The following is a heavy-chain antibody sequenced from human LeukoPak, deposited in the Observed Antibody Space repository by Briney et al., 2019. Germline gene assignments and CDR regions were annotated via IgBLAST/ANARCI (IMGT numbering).Heavy chain of an antibody. Sequence: PGGSLRLSCAASGFTFSSYSMDWVRQAPGKGLEWVSSISSSSSYIYYADSVKGRFTISRDNAKNSLYLQMNSLRAEDTAVYYCARGTFQGWFDPWGQGTLVTVSS. CDR3: ARGTFQGWFDP. V-gene: IGHV3-21*01. CDR2: ISSSSSYI. J-gene: IGHJ5*02. CDR1: GFTFSSYS.